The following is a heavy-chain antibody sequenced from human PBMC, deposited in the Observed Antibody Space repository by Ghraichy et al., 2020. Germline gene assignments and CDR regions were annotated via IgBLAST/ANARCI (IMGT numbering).Heavy chain of an antibody. J-gene: IGHJ2*01. CDR2: IYPGDSDT. Sequence: GESLNISCKGSGYSFTSYWIGWVRQMPGKGLEWMGIIYPGDSDTRYSPSFQGQVTISADKSISTAYLQWSSLKASDTAMYYCARHGPLFSHPSERDSWYWYFDLWGRGTLVTVSS. CDR3: ARHGPLFSHPSERDSWYWYFDL. D-gene: IGHD2/OR15-2a*01. V-gene: IGHV5-51*01. CDR1: GYSFTSYW.